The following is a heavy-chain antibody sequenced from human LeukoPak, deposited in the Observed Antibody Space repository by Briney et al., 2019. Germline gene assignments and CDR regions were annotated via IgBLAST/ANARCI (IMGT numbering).Heavy chain of an antibody. V-gene: IGHV3-23*01. D-gene: IGHD6-13*01. Sequence: PGESPRLSCAASGFTFSSYAMSWVRQAPGKGLEWVSAIIGSGSSTYYADSVKGRFTISRDNSKNTLFLQMNSLRAEDTAVYYCAKDRAQQLVLDFWGQGTLVTVSS. CDR2: IIGSGSST. CDR3: AKDRAQQLVLDF. CDR1: GFTFSSYA. J-gene: IGHJ4*02.